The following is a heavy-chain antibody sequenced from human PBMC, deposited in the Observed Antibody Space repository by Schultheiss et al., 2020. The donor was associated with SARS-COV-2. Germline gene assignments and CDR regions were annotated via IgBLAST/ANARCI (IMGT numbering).Heavy chain of an antibody. CDR2: IKRKTDGGTT. D-gene: IGHD3-10*01. CDR3: TTAALLLFGEGFDY. Sequence: GGSLRLSCAASGFTFSNAWMSWVRQAPGKGLEWVGRIKRKTDGGTTDYAAPVKGKFTMSRDDTKNTLYLQMNSLKTEDTAVYYCTTAALLLFGEGFDYWGQGTLVTVSS. CDR1: GFTFSNAW. J-gene: IGHJ4*02. V-gene: IGHV3-15*01.